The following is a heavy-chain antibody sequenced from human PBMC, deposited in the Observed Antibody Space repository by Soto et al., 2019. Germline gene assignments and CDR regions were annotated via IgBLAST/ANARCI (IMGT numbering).Heavy chain of an antibody. V-gene: IGHV3-23*01. J-gene: IGHJ5*02. CDR2: ITGSGGST. CDR1: GFTFSSYA. Sequence: EVQLWESGGGLVQPGGSLRLSCAASGFTFSSYAMSWVRQAPGKGLEWVSAITGSGGSTFYADSVKGRFTISRDNSENTLYLQINSLRAEDTAVYYCAKDYDSSGYYYGWFDPWGQGTLVTVSS. D-gene: IGHD3-22*01. CDR3: AKDYDSSGYYYGWFDP.